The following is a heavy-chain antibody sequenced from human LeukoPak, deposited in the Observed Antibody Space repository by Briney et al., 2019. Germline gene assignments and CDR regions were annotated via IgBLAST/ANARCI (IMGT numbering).Heavy chain of an antibody. CDR3: ARAPGIAVAGYYYYYMDV. V-gene: IGHV4-59*01. J-gene: IGHJ6*03. D-gene: IGHD6-19*01. Sequence: QPSETLSLTCTVSGGSISSYYWSWIRQPPGKGLEWIGYIYYSGSTNYNPSLKSRVTISVDTSKNQFSLKLSSVTAADTAVYYCARAPGIAVAGYYYYYMDVWGKGTTVTVSS. CDR2: IYYSGST. CDR1: GGSISSYY.